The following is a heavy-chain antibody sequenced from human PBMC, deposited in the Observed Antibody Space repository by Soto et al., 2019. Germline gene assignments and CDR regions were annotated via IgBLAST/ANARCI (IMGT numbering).Heavy chain of an antibody. CDR1: GYTFTSYG. V-gene: IGHV1-18*01. CDR3: ARGPLMSPLYSSGWPHPFDY. Sequence: GASVKVSCKASGYTFTSYGISWVRQAPGQGLEWMGWISAYNGNTNYAQKLQGRVTMTTDTSTSTAYMELRSLRSDDTAVYYFARGPLMSPLYSSGWPHPFDYWGQGTLVTVSS. D-gene: IGHD6-19*01. J-gene: IGHJ4*02. CDR2: ISAYNGNT.